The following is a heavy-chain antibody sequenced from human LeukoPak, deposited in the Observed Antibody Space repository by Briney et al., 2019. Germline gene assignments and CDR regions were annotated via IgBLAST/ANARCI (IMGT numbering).Heavy chain of an antibody. D-gene: IGHD3-10*01. CDR2: INPYNGNT. J-gene: IGHJ4*02. V-gene: IGHV1-18*01. CDR1: GYTFTIYG. Sequence: EASVKVSCKASGYTFTIYGISWVRHAPGQGLEWMGWINPYNGNTNYARKLQGRVTMTTDTSTSTAYMELRSLRSDDTAVYYCARGYYGSGSYLRREFDYWGQGTLVTVSS. CDR3: ARGYYGSGSYLRREFDY.